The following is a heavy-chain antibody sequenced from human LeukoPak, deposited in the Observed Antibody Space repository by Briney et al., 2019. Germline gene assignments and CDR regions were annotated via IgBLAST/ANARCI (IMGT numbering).Heavy chain of an antibody. CDR3: ARVRTWGKWLLLYSYFDY. Sequence: GGSLRLSCAVSGFTFDDYGMTWVRQAPGKGLEWVSGINWNGGSTGYVDSVKGRFTISRDNAENSLYLQMNSLRGEDTALYYCARVRTWGKWLLLYSYFDYWGQGTLVTVSS. V-gene: IGHV3-20*04. J-gene: IGHJ4*02. CDR1: GFTFDDYG. CDR2: INWNGGST. D-gene: IGHD3-22*01.